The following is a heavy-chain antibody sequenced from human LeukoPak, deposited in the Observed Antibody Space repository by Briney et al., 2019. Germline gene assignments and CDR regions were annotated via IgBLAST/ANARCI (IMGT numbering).Heavy chain of an antibody. CDR3: ARGLEQCVVNQYYYYMDV. D-gene: IGHD6-19*01. J-gene: IGHJ6*03. V-gene: IGHV4-59*01. CDR2: IYYSGST. Sequence: SETLSLTCTVSGGSISSYYWSWIRQPPGKGLEWIGYIYYSGSTNYNPSLKSRVTISVDTSKNQFSLKLSSVAAPDSAAYYRARGLEQCVVNQYYYYMDVWGKGTTVTVPS. CDR1: GGSISSYY.